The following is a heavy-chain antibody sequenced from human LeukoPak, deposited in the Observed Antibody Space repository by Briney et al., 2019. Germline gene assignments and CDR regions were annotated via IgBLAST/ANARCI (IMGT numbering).Heavy chain of an antibody. CDR2: ISGSGDIT. Sequence: PGGSLRLSCAVSGFTFRRYAMNWVRQAPGKGLEWVSSISGSGDITYYADSVKGRFTISRDNSKNTLFLQMNSLRAEDTAVYYCAKEPFAYGDSPPGAFDIWGQGTMVTVSS. V-gene: IGHV3-23*01. CDR3: AKEPFAYGDSPPGAFDI. J-gene: IGHJ3*02. CDR1: GFTFRRYA. D-gene: IGHD4-17*01.